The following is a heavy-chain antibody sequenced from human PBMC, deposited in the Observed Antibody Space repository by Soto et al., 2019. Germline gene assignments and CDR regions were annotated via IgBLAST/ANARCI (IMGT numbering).Heavy chain of an antibody. Sequence: QVQLVESGGGVVQPGRSLRLSCAASGFTFSSYGMHWVRQAPGKGLEWVAVIWYDGSNKYYADSAKGRFTITRDNSKNKLYLQMNSLRAEDTAVYYCARDSLFKIDYNFDYWGQGTLVTVSS. CDR1: GFTFSSYG. D-gene: IGHD4-4*01. CDR2: IWYDGSNK. CDR3: ARDSLFKIDYNFDY. V-gene: IGHV3-33*01. J-gene: IGHJ4*02.